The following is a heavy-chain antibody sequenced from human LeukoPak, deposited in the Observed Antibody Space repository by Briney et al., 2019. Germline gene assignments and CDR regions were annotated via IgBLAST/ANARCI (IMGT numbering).Heavy chain of an antibody. D-gene: IGHD2-2*01. CDR1: GGTFSSYA. CDR3: ARDGANTAALDY. CDR2: IIPIFGTA. V-gene: IGHV1-69*01. J-gene: IGHJ4*02. Sequence: SVKVSCKASGGTFSSYAISWVRQAPGQGLEWMGGIIPIFGTANYAQKFQGRVTITADESTSTAYTELSSLRSEDTAVYYCARDGANTAALDYWGQGTLVTVSS.